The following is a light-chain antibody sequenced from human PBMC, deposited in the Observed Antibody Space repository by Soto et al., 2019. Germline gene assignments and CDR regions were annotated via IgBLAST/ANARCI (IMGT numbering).Light chain of an antibody. CDR3: QQLNNFPLT. CDR2: AAS. J-gene: IGKJ4*01. Sequence: DIQLTQSPSFLSASVGDRVTITCRASQGISSYLAWHQQKPGKAPNLLMYAASTLQSGVPSRFSGSGSGTEFTLTISSLQPEDFATYYCQQLNNFPLTFGGGTKVEIK. CDR1: QGISSY. V-gene: IGKV1-9*01.